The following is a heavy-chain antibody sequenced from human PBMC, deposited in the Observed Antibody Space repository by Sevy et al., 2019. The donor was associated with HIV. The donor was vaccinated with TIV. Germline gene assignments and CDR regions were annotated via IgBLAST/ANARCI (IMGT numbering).Heavy chain of an antibody. CDR1: GFTFSSYW. Sequence: GGSLRLSCAASGFTFSSYWMSWVRQAPGKGLEGVANIKQDGSEKYYVDSVKGRFTISRENAKNKLYLQMNSLRAEDTAVYYCASIGKGIAAAGEQNYYYYYMDVWGKGTTVTVSS. CDR2: IKQDGSEK. CDR3: ASIGKGIAAAGEQNYYYYYMDV. D-gene: IGHD6-13*01. J-gene: IGHJ6*03. V-gene: IGHV3-7*01.